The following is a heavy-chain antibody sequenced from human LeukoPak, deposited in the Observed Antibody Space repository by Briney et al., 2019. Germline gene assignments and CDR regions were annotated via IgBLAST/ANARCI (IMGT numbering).Heavy chain of an antibody. CDR1: GFNFNSYT. CDR3: AKDLRPDGVDNFDH. J-gene: IGHJ4*02. Sequence: GGSLRLSCAASGFNFNSYTMNWVRQAPGKELQWVANILASGSPTYYADSVKGRFIISRDNSKNTVYLQMNSLRVEDTAIYYCAKDLRPDGVDNFDHWGQGILVTVSS. CDR2: ILASGSPT. V-gene: IGHV3-23*01. D-gene: IGHD2-8*01.